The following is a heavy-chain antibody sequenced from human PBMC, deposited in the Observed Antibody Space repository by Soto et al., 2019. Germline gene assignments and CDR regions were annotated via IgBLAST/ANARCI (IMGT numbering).Heavy chain of an antibody. V-gene: IGHV4-34*01. CDR3: ARVGPWVPYYYDSSPYTFENWFDP. Sequence: SETLSLTCAVYGGSFSGYYWTWIRQPPGKGLEWIGSIYHGGSTYYNPSLNSRVTLSIDMTNNHVSLILNSVTAADTAVYYCARVGPWVPYYYDSSPYTFENWFDPWGQGTLVTVSS. CDR1: GGSFSGYY. D-gene: IGHD3-22*01. CDR2: IYHGGST. J-gene: IGHJ5*02.